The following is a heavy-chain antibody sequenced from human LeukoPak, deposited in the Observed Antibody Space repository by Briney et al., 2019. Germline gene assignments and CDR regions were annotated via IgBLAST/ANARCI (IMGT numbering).Heavy chain of an antibody. CDR3: ARDRYSSGRYGIYYYYGMDV. V-gene: IGHV4-59*01. CDR2: SYTSGST. D-gene: IGHD6-19*01. Sequence: SETLSLTCTVSGGSISSYYWSWIRQPPGKGRGGIGISYTSGSTNYNASLKSRVTISVDTSKNQFSLKLSSVTAADTAVYYCARDRYSSGRYGIYYYYGMDVWGQGTTVTVSS. CDR1: GGSISSYY. J-gene: IGHJ6*02.